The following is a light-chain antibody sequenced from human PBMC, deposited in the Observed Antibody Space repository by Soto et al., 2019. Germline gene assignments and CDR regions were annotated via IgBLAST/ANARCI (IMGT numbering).Light chain of an antibody. CDR3: QQYNNWPPLT. Sequence: EIVMTQSPATLSVSPGERATLSCRARQSVSSNLAWYQQKPGQAPRLLIYGASTRATGIPARFSGSGSGTEFTLTISSLQSEGFAVYYCQQYNNWPPLTFGGGTKVEIK. CDR2: GAS. J-gene: IGKJ4*01. CDR1: QSVSSN. V-gene: IGKV3-15*01.